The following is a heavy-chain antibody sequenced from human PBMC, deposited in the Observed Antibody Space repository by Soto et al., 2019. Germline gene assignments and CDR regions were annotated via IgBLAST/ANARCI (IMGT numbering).Heavy chain of an antibody. D-gene: IGHD3-9*01. V-gene: IGHV4-4*07. CDR1: GGSISSYY. J-gene: IGHJ3*02. CDR2: IYTSGST. Sequence: SETLSLTCTVSGGSISSYYWSWIRQPAGKGLEWIGRIYTSGSTNYNPSLKSRVTMSVDTSKNQFSLKLSSVTAADTAVYYCARARDDILTGPHAFDIWGQGTMVTVSS. CDR3: ARARDDILTGPHAFDI.